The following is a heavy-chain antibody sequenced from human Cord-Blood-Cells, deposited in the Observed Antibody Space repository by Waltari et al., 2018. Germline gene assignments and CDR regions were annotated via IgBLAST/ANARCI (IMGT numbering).Heavy chain of an antibody. Sequence: EVQLLESGGGLVQPGGSLRLSCAASGFTFSSYAMSWVRQAPGKVLEGVSAISGSGGSTYYADSVKGRFTISRDNSKNTLYLQMNSLRAEDTAVYYCAKVRGGVASCFDYWGQGTLVTVSS. D-gene: IGHD2-2*01. J-gene: IGHJ4*02. CDR3: AKVRGGVASCFDY. CDR2: ISGSGGST. V-gene: IGHV3-23*01. CDR1: GFTFSSYA.